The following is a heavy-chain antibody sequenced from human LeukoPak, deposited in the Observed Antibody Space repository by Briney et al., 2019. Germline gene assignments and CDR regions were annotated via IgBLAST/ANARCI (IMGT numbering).Heavy chain of an antibody. CDR1: GDSIDRGGYS. V-gene: IGHV4-30-2*01. CDR2: ISPSGIT. Sequence: TLSLTCGISGDSIDRGGYSWSWTRQPPGRGLEWIGTISPSGITYYTASLRGRVTISKDTSQDQFSLALTSVTAADTALYFCARLSYSYYFDFWGRGSLVTVSS. CDR3: ARLSYSYYFDF. D-gene: IGHD3-16*02. J-gene: IGHJ4*02.